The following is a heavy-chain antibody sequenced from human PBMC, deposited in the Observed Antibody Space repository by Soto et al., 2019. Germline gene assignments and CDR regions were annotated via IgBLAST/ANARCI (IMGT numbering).Heavy chain of an antibody. V-gene: IGHV3-21*03. J-gene: IGHJ5*02. CDR3: ARLIHYYDSSGYPTGWFDP. CDR2: ISSSSSYI. CDR1: GFTFSSYS. Sequence: GGSLRLSCAASGFTFSSYSMNWVRQAPGKGLEWVSSISSSSSYIYYSTSLKTRLTISKDTSKNQVVLTMTNMDPVDTATYYCARLIHYYDSSGYPTGWFDPWGQGTLVTVSS. D-gene: IGHD3-22*01.